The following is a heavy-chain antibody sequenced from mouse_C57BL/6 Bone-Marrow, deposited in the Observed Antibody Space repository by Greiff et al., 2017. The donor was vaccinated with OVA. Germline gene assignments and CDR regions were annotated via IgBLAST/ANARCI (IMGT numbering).Heavy chain of an antibody. CDR3: TRVNTVVATLDYYWYFDV. CDR2: IHPGNSYT. CDR1: GYTFTSYC. Sequence: VQLQQSGTVLARPGASVKMSCTTSGYTFTSYCMHWVKQRPGQGLDWIGAIHPGNSYTSYTQKFKGKAKLTAGTSASTAYLELSRLTNEGSAVYYCTRVNTVVATLDYYWYFDVWGTGTTVTVSS. V-gene: IGHV1-5*01. D-gene: IGHD1-1*01. J-gene: IGHJ1*03.